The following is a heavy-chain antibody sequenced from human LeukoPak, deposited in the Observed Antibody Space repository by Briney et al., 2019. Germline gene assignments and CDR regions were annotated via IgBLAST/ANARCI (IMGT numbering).Heavy chain of an antibody. CDR3: ATSVLGATTGLAFDY. D-gene: IGHD1-26*01. CDR1: GYSFISYW. Sequence: GESLKISCKGSGYSFISYWIGWVRQMPGKGLEWMGIIYPGDSDPNYSPSFQGQVTISADKSISTAYLQWSSLKASDTAMYYCATSVLGATTGLAFDYWGQGTLVTVSS. CDR2: IYPGDSDP. V-gene: IGHV5-51*01. J-gene: IGHJ4*02.